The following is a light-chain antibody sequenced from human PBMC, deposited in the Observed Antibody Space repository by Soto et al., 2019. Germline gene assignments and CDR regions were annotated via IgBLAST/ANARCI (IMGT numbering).Light chain of an antibody. Sequence: DIQMTQNTSTLSASVGDRVTITCRASHSISSWLAWYQQKPGKARKLLIYDASSLESGVPSRFSGSRSGTDFTLTVSSLQPEDFTPYYCQDFDVYPLPFGPVA. CDR1: HSISSW. CDR3: QDFDVYPLP. V-gene: IGKV1-5*01. CDR2: DAS. J-gene: IGKJ3*01.